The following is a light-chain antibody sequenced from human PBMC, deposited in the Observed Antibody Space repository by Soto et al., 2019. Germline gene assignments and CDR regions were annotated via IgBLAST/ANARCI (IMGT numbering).Light chain of an antibody. CDR1: SSNIGSNY. V-gene: IGLV1-47*01. CDR2: RSN. Sequence: QAVVTQPPSASGTPGQGVTISCSGSSSNIGSNYVYWYQQLPGTAPKLLIYRSNQRPSGVPDRISGSKSGTSASLAISGLRSEDEANYYCAAWDDSLSGWVFGGGTKVTVL. J-gene: IGLJ3*02. CDR3: AAWDDSLSGWV.